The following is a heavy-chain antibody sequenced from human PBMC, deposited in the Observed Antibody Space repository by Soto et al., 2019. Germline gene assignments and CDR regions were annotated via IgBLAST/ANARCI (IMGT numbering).Heavy chain of an antibody. D-gene: IGHD2-2*01. V-gene: IGHV4-59*01. CDR3: ARDTSVYCSSTSCYYYGMDV. CDR1: GGSISSYY. J-gene: IGHJ6*02. Sequence: PSETLSLTCTISGGSISSYYWSWIRQPPGKGLEWIGYIYYSGSTNYNPSLKSRVTISVDTSKNQFSLKLSSVTAADTAVYYCARDTSVYCSSTSCYYYGMDVWGQGTTVT. CDR2: IYYSGST.